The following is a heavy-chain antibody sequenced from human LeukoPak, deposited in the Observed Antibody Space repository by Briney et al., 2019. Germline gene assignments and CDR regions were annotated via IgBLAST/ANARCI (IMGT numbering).Heavy chain of an antibody. D-gene: IGHD3-10*01. CDR1: GFTFSGYG. J-gene: IGHJ4*02. CDR3: AKDRTPATRGVDY. V-gene: IGHV3-30*02. CDR2: IRNDGTNK. Sequence: GGSLRLSCAVSGFTFSGYGMHRVRQAPGKGLEWVAFIRNDGTNKYYADSVKGRFTISRDNSKNTLYLQMNSLRAEDTAVYYCAKDRTPATRGVDYWGQGTLVTVSS.